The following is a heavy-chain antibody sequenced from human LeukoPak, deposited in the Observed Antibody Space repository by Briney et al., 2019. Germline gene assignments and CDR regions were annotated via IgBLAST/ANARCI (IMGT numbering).Heavy chain of an antibody. CDR1: GFTFSSYA. V-gene: IGHV3-23*01. CDR2: ISGSGGST. CDR3: AKGRGRYNWNDQAPVDY. Sequence: GGSLRLSCAASGFTFSSYAMSWVHQAPGKGLEWVSAISGSGGSTYYADSVKGRFTISRDNSKNTLYLQMNSLRAEDTAVYYCAKGRGRYNWNDQAPVDYWGQGTLVTVSS. D-gene: IGHD1-20*01. J-gene: IGHJ4*02.